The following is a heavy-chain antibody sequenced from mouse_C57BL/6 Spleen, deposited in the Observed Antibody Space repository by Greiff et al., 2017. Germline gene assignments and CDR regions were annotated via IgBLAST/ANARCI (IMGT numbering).Heavy chain of an antibody. CDR3: ARTYYDYALWFAY. CDR1: GYTFTSYW. Sequence: QVQLQQPGAELVKPGASVKMSCKASGYTFTSYWITWVKQRPGQGLAWIGDIYPGSGSTNYNEKFKSKATLTVDTSSSTAYMQLSSLTSEDSAVYYCARTYYDYALWFAYWGQGTLVTVSA. CDR2: IYPGSGST. D-gene: IGHD2-4*01. J-gene: IGHJ3*01. V-gene: IGHV1-55*01.